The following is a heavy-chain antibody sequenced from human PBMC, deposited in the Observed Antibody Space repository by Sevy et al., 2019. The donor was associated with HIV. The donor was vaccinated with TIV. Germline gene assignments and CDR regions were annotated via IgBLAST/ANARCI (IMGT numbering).Heavy chain of an antibody. CDR1: GVTIGGSV. CDR3: ARDLPPSATTVAHFDY. CDR2: ISQSGTTT. Sequence: GGSLRLSCAASGVTIGGSVIHWVRQAPGKGLEWVSYISQSGTTTYSDSVRGRFTISRDNAKNSLYLQMNTLRAEDTAVYFCARDLPPSATTVAHFDYWGQGTLVTVSS. V-gene: IGHV3-48*03. D-gene: IGHD4-17*01. J-gene: IGHJ4*02.